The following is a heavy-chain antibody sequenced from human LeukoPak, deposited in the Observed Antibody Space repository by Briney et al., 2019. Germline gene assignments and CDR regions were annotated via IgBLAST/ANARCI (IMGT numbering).Heavy chain of an antibody. CDR3: AITNYYDSSGYYYGRGNYFDY. V-gene: IGHV4-39*01. J-gene: IGHJ4*02. CDR2: IYYSGST. CDR1: GGSISSGDYY. D-gene: IGHD3-22*01. Sequence: SQTLSLTCTVSGGSISSGDYYWSWIRQPPGKGLEWIGSIYYSGSTYYNPSLKSRVTISVDTSKNQFSLKLSSVTAADTAVYYCAITNYYDSSGYYYGRGNYFDYWGQGTLVTVSS.